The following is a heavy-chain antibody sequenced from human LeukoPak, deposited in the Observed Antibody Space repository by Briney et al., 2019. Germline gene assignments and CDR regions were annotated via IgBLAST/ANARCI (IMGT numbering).Heavy chain of an antibody. CDR3: ARGYDYLYAEYFQH. CDR2: MNPNSGNT. Sequence: ASVKVSFKASGYPFTSYDINWVRQATGQGLEWMGWMNPNSGNTGYAQKFQGRVTMTRNTSISTAYMELSSLRSEDTAVYYCARGYDYLYAEYFQHWGQGTLVTVSS. D-gene: IGHD4-11*01. V-gene: IGHV1-8*01. J-gene: IGHJ1*01. CDR1: GYPFTSYD.